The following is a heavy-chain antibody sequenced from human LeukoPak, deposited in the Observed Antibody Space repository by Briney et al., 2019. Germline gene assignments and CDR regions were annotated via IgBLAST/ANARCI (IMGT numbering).Heavy chain of an antibody. D-gene: IGHD3-10*01. J-gene: IGHJ4*02. CDR3: AKVPGYGSGSYLLYFDY. CDR2: ISYDGSNK. Sequence: GGSLRLSCAASGFTFDDYAMHWVRQAPGKGLEWVAVISYDGSNKYYADSVKGRFTISRDNSKNTLYLQMNSLRAEDTAVYYCAKVPGYGSGSYLLYFDYWGQGTLVTVSS. V-gene: IGHV3-30*18. CDR1: GFTFDDYA.